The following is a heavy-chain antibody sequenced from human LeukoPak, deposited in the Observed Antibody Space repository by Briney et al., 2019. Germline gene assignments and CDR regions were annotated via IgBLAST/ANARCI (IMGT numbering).Heavy chain of an antibody. D-gene: IGHD6-13*01. J-gene: IGHJ4*02. CDR3: ARDIAAAGLDY. Sequence: SETLSLTCTVSGGSISSYYWSWIRQPPGKGLEWIGYIYYSGSTNYNPSLKSRVTISVDTPKNQFSLKLSSVTAADTAVYYCARDIAAAGLDYWGQGTLVTVSS. CDR1: GGSISSYY. CDR2: IYYSGST. V-gene: IGHV4-59*01.